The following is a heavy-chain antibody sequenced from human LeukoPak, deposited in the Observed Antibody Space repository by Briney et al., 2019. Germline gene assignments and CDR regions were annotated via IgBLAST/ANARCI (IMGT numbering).Heavy chain of an antibody. Sequence: GGSLRLSCAASGFTFSSYSMNWVRQAPGKGLEWVSSISSSSSYIYYADSVKGRFTISRDNAKNSLYLQMNSLRAEDTAVYYCAKDLIVGATNWGQGTLVIVSS. CDR1: GFTFSSYS. CDR2: ISSSSSYI. D-gene: IGHD1-26*01. J-gene: IGHJ4*02. CDR3: AKDLIVGATN. V-gene: IGHV3-21*01.